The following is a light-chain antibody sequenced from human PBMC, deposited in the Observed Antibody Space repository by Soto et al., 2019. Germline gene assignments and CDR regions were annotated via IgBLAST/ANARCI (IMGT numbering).Light chain of an antibody. J-gene: IGLJ2*01. CDR1: SSNIGAGYD. Sequence: QSVLTQPPSVSGAPGQRVTISCTGSSSNIGAGYDVQWYQQLPGTAPKLLIYGNYNRPSWVPDRFSGSKSGTSASLAITGLQAEDEADYYCQSYDSSLTGVVFGGGTNLTVL. CDR3: QSYDSSLTGVV. V-gene: IGLV1-40*01. CDR2: GNY.